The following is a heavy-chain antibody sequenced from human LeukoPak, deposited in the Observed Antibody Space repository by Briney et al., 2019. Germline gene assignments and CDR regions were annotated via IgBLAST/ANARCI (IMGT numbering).Heavy chain of an antibody. D-gene: IGHD2-15*01. V-gene: IGHV3-23*01. J-gene: IGHJ4*02. Sequence: GGSLRLSCAGSGFTFGNFAMNWVRQAPGKGLEWISALSTSGRSTYYADSVKGRFTISRDNSKNTLYLQMNGLRAEDTAVYYCAKDLGVVVAPSVISDSWGQGTLVTVSS. CDR3: AKDLGVVVAPSVISDS. CDR1: GFTFGNFA. CDR2: LSTSGRST.